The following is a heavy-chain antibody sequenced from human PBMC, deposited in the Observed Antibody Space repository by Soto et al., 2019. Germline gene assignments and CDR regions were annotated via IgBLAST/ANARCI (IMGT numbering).Heavy chain of an antibody. Sequence: KRRASVKVSCKASGYTFTSYGISWVRQAPGQGLEWMGWISAYNGNTNYAQKLQGRVTMTTDTSTSTAYMELRRLRSDDTAVYYCARSDMQQLVQARFGPWGQGTLVTVSS. J-gene: IGHJ5*02. V-gene: IGHV1-18*01. CDR1: GYTFTSYG. D-gene: IGHD6-13*01. CDR3: ARSDMQQLVQARFGP. CDR2: ISAYNGNT.